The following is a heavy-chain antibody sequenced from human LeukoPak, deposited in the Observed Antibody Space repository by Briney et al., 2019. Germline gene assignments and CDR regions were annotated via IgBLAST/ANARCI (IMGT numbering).Heavy chain of an antibody. CDR3: ASNPPAAESY. CDR1: GFTFSSYS. J-gene: IGHJ4*02. Sequence: PGGSLRLSCAAAGFTFSSYSMNWVRQAPGKGLEWDPSISSSSSYIYYADSVKGRFTISRDNAKNSLYLQMNSLRAEDTAVYYCASNPPAAESYWGQGTLVTVSS. V-gene: IGHV3-21*01. D-gene: IGHD6-13*01. CDR2: ISSSSSYI.